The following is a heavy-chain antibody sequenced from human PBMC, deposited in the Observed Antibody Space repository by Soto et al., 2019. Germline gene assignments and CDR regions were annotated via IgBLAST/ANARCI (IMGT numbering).Heavy chain of an antibody. CDR3: ARVPGALYFDY. V-gene: IGHV4-59*01. J-gene: IGHJ4*02. Sequence: PSETLSLTCTVSGGSISSYYWSWIRQPPGKGLEWIGYIYYSGSTNYNPSLKSRVTISVDTSKNQFSLKLSSVTAADTAVYYCARVPGALYFDYWGQGTLVTVSS. CDR2: IYYSGST. D-gene: IGHD3-10*01. CDR1: GGSISSYY.